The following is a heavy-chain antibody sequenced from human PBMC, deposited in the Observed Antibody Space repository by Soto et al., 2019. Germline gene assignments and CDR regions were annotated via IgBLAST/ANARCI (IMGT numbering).Heavy chain of an antibody. V-gene: IGHV3-74*01. D-gene: IGHD2-2*01. CDR3: ARSNVYCSSTSCYAGGFDY. CDR2: INSDGSST. Sequence: EVQLVESGGGLVQPGGSLRLSCAASGFTFSSYWMHWVRQAPGKGLVWVSRINSDGSSTSYADSVKGRFTISRDNAKNTLYQQMNSLRAEDTAVYYCARSNVYCSSTSCYAGGFDYWGQGTLVTVSS. J-gene: IGHJ4*02. CDR1: GFTFSSYW.